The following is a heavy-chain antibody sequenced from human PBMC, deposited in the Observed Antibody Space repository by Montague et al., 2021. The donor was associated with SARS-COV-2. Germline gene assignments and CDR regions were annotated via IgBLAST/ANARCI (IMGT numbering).Heavy chain of an antibody. CDR1: GDSMTSGSYL. Sequence: TLSLTCTVSGDSMTSGSYLWTWIRQPAGKGLEWIGHIQTSGTSNYNPSLKGRVTMSTDTSRNQFSLEVRSVTAADTAVYYCARDRPESWKISPGLAGLFATHVHSASGMDVWGQGTTVTVS. CDR2: IQTSGTS. CDR3: ARDRPESWKISPGLAGLFATHVHSASGMDV. D-gene: IGHD1-1*01. J-gene: IGHJ6*02. V-gene: IGHV4-61*09.